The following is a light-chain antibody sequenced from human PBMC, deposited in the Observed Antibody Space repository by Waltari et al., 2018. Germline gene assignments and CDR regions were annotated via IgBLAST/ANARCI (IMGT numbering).Light chain of an antibody. CDR2: GKN. CDR3: NSRDSSGNHHVV. J-gene: IGLJ2*01. CDR1: SLRSYY. V-gene: IGLV3-19*01. Sequence: SSELTQDPAVSVALGQTVRITCQGASLRSYYASRYQQKPGQAPVLVIYGKNNQPSGIPDRFSGSSSGNTASLTITGAQAEDEADYYCNSRDSSGNHHVVFGGGTKLTVL.